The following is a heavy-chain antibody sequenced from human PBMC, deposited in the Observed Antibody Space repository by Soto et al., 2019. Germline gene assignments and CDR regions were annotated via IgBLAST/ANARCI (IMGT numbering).Heavy chain of an antibody. Sequence: SETLSLTCTVSGGSISSYYWSWMRQPPGKGLEWIGYIYYSGSTNYNPSLESRVTISVDTSKNQFSLKLSSVTAADTAVYYCARDRSLRRDAFDIWGQGTMVTVSS. CDR1: GGSISSYY. V-gene: IGHV4-59*01. D-gene: IGHD5-12*01. CDR3: ARDRSLRRDAFDI. CDR2: IYYSGST. J-gene: IGHJ3*02.